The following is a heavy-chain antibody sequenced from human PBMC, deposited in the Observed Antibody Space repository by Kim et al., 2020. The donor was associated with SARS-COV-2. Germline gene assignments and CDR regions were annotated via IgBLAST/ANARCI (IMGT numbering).Heavy chain of an antibody. Sequence: SETLSLTCTVSGGSISSSSYYWGWIRQPPGKGLEWIGSIYYSGSTYYNPSLKSRVTISVDTSKNQFSLKLSSVTADTAVYYCVGCEGVRGGQQLVYYYYYGMDVWGQGTTVTVSS. CDR1: GGSISSSSYY. J-gene: IGHJ6*02. D-gene: IGHD6-13*01. CDR2: IYYSGST. CDR3: VGCEGVRGGQQLVYYYYYGMDV. V-gene: IGHV4-39*01.